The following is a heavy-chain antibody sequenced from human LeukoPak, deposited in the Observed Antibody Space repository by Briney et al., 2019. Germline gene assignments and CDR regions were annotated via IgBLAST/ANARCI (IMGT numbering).Heavy chain of an antibody. J-gene: IGHJ4*02. D-gene: IGHD3-3*01. Sequence: PSETLSLTCAVYGGSFSGYYWSWIRQPPGKGLEWIGEINHSGSTNYNPSLKSRVTISVDTSKNQFSLKLSSVTAADTAVYYCARHQYYDFWSGYYSFDYWGQGTLVTVSS. CDR1: GGSFSGYY. CDR2: INHSGST. CDR3: ARHQYYDFWSGYYSFDY. V-gene: IGHV4-34*01.